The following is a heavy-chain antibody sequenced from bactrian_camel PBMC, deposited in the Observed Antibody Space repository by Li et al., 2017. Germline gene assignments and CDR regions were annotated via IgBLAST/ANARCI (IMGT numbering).Heavy chain of an antibody. V-gene: IGHV3S25*01. Sequence: QLVESGGGLVQPGGSLRLSCACSGFTFSDNWLHWVRQAPGKGLEWVSAIYTGDGTTRSADSVQGRFTISRDMDKDTVYLQSNSLKPEDTAMYSCQPTTTCRHPYLLGQGTQVTVS. CDR2: IYTGDGTT. CDR1: GFTFSDNW. J-gene: IGHJ4*01.